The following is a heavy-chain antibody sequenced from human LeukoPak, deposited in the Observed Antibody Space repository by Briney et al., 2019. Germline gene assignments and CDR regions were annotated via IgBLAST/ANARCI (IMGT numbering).Heavy chain of an antibody. CDR2: IYPGDSDT. V-gene: IGHV5-51*01. Sequence: GESLKTSCKGSGYSFTSYWIGWVRQMPGKGLEWMGIIYPGDSDTRYSPSFQGQVTISADKSISTAYLQWSSLKASDTAMYYCARRGYCSSTSCYADDYWGQGTLVTVSS. CDR3: ARRGYCSSTSCYADDY. D-gene: IGHD2-2*01. CDR1: GYSFTSYW. J-gene: IGHJ4*02.